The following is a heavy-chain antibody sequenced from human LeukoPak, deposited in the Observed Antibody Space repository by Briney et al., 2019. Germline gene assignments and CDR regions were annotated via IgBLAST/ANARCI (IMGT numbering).Heavy chain of an antibody. CDR3: ARDQSGSTPGGDWFDP. CDR1: GYTFTGYY. J-gene: IGHJ5*02. D-gene: IGHD3-10*01. Sequence: ASVKVSCKASGYTFTGYYMHWVRQAPGQGLEWMGIINPSGGSTSYAQKFQGRVTMTRDTSTSTVYMELSSLRSEDTAVYYCARDQSGSTPGGDWFDPWGQGTLVTVPS. V-gene: IGHV1-46*01. CDR2: INPSGGST.